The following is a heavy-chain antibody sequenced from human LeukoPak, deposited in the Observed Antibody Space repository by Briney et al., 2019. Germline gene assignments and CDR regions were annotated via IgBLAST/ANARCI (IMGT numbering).Heavy chain of an antibody. CDR2: ISSSSSYI. CDR1: GFTFMSYS. D-gene: IGHD6-6*01. Sequence: GGSLRLSCAASGFTFMSYSMNWVRQAPGKGLEWVSSISSSSSYIYYADSVKGRFTISRDNAKNSLYLQMNSLRAEDTAVYYCASGLCSSSSSDAFDIWGQGTMVTVSS. J-gene: IGHJ3*02. V-gene: IGHV3-21*01. CDR3: ASGLCSSSSSDAFDI.